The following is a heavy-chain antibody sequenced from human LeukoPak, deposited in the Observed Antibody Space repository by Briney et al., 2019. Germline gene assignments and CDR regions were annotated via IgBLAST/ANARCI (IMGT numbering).Heavy chain of an antibody. V-gene: IGHV3-33*06. CDR3: AKAFYGSGSYYPGYYYYYGMDV. CDR2: IWYDGSNK. CDR1: GFTFSSYG. Sequence: GGSLRLSCTASGFTFSSYGMHWVRQAPGRGLEWVALIWYDGSNKYYSDSVKGRFTISRDNSNNALYLQMSSLRAEDTAVYYCAKAFYGSGSYYPGYYYYYGMDVWGQGTTVTVSS. D-gene: IGHD3-10*01. J-gene: IGHJ6*02.